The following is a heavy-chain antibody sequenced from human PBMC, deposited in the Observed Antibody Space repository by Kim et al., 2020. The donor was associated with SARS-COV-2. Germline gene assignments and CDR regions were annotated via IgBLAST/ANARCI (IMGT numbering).Heavy chain of an antibody. CDR1: GFSLSTSGVG. V-gene: IGHV2-5*02. D-gene: IGHD3-10*01. CDR3: AHRSEFRSYGSGTYFIRNWFDP. Sequence: SGPTLVNPTQTLTLTCTFSGFSLSTSGVGVGWIRQPPGKALEWLALIYWDDNKRYSPSLKSRLTITKDTSKDQVVLTMTSMDPADTATYFCAHRSEFRSYGSGTYFIRNWFDPWGQGTLVTVSS. CDR2: IYWDDNK. J-gene: IGHJ5*02.